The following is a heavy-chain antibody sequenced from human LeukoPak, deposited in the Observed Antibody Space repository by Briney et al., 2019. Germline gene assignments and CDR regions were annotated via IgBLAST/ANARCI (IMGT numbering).Heavy chain of an antibody. Sequence: GGSLRLSCVASGSTFSNYWVHWVRQPPGKGLVWVSRIYVDGRTTNYADSVKGRFTISRDNAKNTVYLEMNSLSVEDTATYYCIRDFRSADLWGQGTLVTVTS. CDR2: IYVDGRTT. CDR1: GSTFSNYW. V-gene: IGHV3-74*01. J-gene: IGHJ5*02. CDR3: IRDFRSADL.